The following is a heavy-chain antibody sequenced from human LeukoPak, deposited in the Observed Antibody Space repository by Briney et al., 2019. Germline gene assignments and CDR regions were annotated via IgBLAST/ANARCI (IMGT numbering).Heavy chain of an antibody. V-gene: IGHV4-34*01. D-gene: IGHD5-18*01. CDR1: GVSFSGYY. CDR3: ARGFSYGYGY. Sequence: PSETLSLTCAVYGVSFSGYYWSWIRQPPGKGLEWIGEINHSGSTNYSPSLKSRVTISVDTSKNQFSLKLSSVTAADTAVYYCARGFSYGYGYWGQGTLVTVSS. CDR2: INHSGST. J-gene: IGHJ4*02.